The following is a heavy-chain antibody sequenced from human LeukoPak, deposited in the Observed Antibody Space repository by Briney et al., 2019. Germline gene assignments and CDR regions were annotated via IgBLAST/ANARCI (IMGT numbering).Heavy chain of an antibody. CDR2: INHSGST. CDR1: GGSFSGYY. Sequence: SETLSLTCAVYGGSFSGYYWSWIRQPPGKGLEWIGEINHSGSTNYNPSLKSRVTISVDTSKNQFSLKLSSVTAADTAVYYCARGAAPDSYNWYDPWGQGTLVTVSS. D-gene: IGHD6-25*01. CDR3: ARGAAPDSYNWYDP. J-gene: IGHJ5*02. V-gene: IGHV4-34*01.